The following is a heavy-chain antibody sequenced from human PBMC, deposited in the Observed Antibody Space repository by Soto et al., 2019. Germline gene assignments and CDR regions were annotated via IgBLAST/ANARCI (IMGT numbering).Heavy chain of an antibody. CDR1: GFTFSSYA. D-gene: IGHD2-2*01. Sequence: GGSLSLSCAASGFTFSSYAMSWVRQAPGKGLEWVSAISGSGGSTYYADSVKGRFTISRDNSKNTLYLQMNSLRAEDTAVYYCAKSVRSIVVVPAAPWDYYYYGMDVWGQGTTVTVSS. J-gene: IGHJ6*02. CDR2: ISGSGGST. CDR3: AKSVRSIVVVPAAPWDYYYYGMDV. V-gene: IGHV3-23*01.